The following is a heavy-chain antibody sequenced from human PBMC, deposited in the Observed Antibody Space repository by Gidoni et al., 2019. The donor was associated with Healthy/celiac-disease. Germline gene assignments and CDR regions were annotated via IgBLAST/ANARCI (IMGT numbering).Heavy chain of an antibody. D-gene: IGHD3-22*01. CDR3: ARAAGYDSSGYYYWYFDY. V-gene: IGHV3-11*06. CDR1: GFPFSDYY. Sequence: QVQLVESGGGLVKPGGSLRLSCAASGFPFSDYYMSWIRQAPGKGLEWVSYISSSSSYTNYADSVKGRFTISRDNAKNSLYLQMNSLRAEDTAVYYCARAAGYDSSGYYYWYFDYWGQGTLVTVSS. CDR2: ISSSSSYT. J-gene: IGHJ4*02.